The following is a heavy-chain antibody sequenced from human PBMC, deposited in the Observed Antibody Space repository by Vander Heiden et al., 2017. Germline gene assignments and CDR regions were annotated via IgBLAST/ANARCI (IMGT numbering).Heavy chain of an antibody. J-gene: IGHJ4*02. V-gene: IGHV4-34*01. CDR3: ARQDSHGDFPFDY. CDR1: AGSFSDSY. Sequence: QVQLQQWGAGLLKPSETLSPTCAVYAGSFSDSYWSWIRQPPGKGLEWIGEINHRGSTNYNPSLKSRVTISVDTSKNQFSLRLSSVTAADTAVYYCARQDSHGDFPFDYWGQGTLVTVSS. D-gene: IGHD2-21*01. CDR2: INHRGST.